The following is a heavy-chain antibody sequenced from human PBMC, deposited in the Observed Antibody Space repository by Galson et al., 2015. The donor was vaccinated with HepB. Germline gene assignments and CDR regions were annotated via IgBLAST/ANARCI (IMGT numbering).Heavy chain of an antibody. Sequence: SVKVSCKASGFTFTSSAMQWVRQARGQRLEWIGWIVVGSGNTNYAQKFQERVTITRDMSTSTAYMELSSLRSEDTAVYYCAAEGERYYYGMDVWGQGTTVTVSS. J-gene: IGHJ6*02. CDR2: IVVGSGNT. V-gene: IGHV1-58*02. D-gene: IGHD3-16*01. CDR3: AAEGERYYYGMDV. CDR1: GFTFTSSA.